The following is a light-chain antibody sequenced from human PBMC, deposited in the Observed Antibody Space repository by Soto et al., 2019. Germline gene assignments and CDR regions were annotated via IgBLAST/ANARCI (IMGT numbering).Light chain of an antibody. CDR3: MQATHFPRT. Sequence: DIVMTQTPLSSPVTLGQPASISCRSSQSLAHSDGNTYLSWLHQRPGQPPRLLIYKISNRLSGVPDRFSGSGAGTEFTLKISQVEAEDGGVYYCMQATHFPRTFGQGTKVEIK. CDR1: QSLAHSDGNTY. J-gene: IGKJ1*01. CDR2: KIS. V-gene: IGKV2-24*01.